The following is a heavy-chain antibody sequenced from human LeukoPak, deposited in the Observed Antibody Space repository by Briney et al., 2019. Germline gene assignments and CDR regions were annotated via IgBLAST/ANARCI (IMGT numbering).Heavy chain of an antibody. J-gene: IGHJ4*02. Sequence: GGSLRLSCAASGFTFSSYSMNWVRQAPGKGLEWVSSISSSSSYIYYADSVKGRFTISRDNAKNSLYLQMNSLRAEDTAVYYCAKKKSVYDILTGTIDYWGQGTLVTVSS. V-gene: IGHV3-21*04. D-gene: IGHD3-9*01. CDR1: GFTFSSYS. CDR2: ISSSSSYI. CDR3: AKKKSVYDILTGTIDY.